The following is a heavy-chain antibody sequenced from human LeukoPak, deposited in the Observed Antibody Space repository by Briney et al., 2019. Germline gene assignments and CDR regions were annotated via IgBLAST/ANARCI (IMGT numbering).Heavy chain of an antibody. Sequence: PGGSLRLSCAASGFTFSSYAMHWVRQAPGKGLEWVAVISYDGSNKYYADSVKGRFTISRDNSKNTLYLQMNSLRAEDTAVYYCATDIVAGRRNNFDYWGQGTLVTVSS. J-gene: IGHJ4*02. V-gene: IGHV3-30-3*01. CDR2: ISYDGSNK. D-gene: IGHD6-19*01. CDR1: GFTFSSYA. CDR3: ATDIVAGRRNNFDY.